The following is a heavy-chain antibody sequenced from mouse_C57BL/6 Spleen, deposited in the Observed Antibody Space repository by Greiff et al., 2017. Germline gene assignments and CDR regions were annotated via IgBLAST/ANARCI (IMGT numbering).Heavy chain of an antibody. D-gene: IGHD2-4*01. J-gene: IGHJ3*01. V-gene: IGHV1-26*01. CDR1: GYTFTDYY. Sequence: EVQLQQSGPELVKPGASVKISCKASGYTFTDYYMNWVKQSHGKSLEWIGDINPNNGGTSYNQKFKGKATLTVDKSSSTAYMELRSLTSEDSAVYYCARNDCDWFAYWGQGTLVTVSA. CDR2: INPNNGGT. CDR3: ARNDCDWFAY.